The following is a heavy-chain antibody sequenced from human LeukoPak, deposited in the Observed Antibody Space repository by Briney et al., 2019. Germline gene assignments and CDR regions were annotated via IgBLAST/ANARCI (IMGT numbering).Heavy chain of an antibody. CDR1: GFTFSSYW. D-gene: IGHD6-13*01. J-gene: IGHJ3*02. Sequence: GGSLRLSCAASGFTFSSYWMSWVRQAPGKGLEWVANIKQDGSEKYYVDSVKGRFTISRDNSKNTLYLQMNSLRAEDTAVYYCAKDRVSSSWYKGAFDIWGQGTMVTVSS. CDR2: IKQDGSEK. V-gene: IGHV3-7*03. CDR3: AKDRVSSSWYKGAFDI.